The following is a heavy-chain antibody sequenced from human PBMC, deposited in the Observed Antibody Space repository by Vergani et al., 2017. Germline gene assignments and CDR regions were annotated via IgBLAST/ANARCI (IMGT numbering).Heavy chain of an antibody. V-gene: IGHV1-2*02. D-gene: IGHD3-16*01. CDR2: IRPDSGAT. J-gene: IGHJ3*02. Sequence: QVHLLQSGAEVKKPGASVRVSCRASGYSFTAYYIHWVRQTPGQGLQWMGWIRPDSGATKYAQNFQDRVTMTRDTSIRAAYMDLNGLTSDDTAVYYCARCRYLGDYGYDGLDIWSQGTVVTVSS. CDR3: ARCRYLGDYGYDGLDI. CDR1: GYSFTAYY.